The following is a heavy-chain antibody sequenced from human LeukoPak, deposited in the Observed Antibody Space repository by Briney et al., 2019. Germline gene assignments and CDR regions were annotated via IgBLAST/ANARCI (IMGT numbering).Heavy chain of an antibody. V-gene: IGHV4-61*02. CDR1: GGSISSGSYY. CDR3: ARMMTGGYYNC. CDR2: IYTSGSN. Sequence: PSQTLSLTCTVSGGSISSGSYYWSCIRQPAGKGLEWIVRIYTSGSNNYNPSHKSRATISVDTSKNQFSLKLSSETAGDTAVYYCARMMTGGYYNCWGQGTLVTVSS. D-gene: IGHD3-22*01. J-gene: IGHJ4*02.